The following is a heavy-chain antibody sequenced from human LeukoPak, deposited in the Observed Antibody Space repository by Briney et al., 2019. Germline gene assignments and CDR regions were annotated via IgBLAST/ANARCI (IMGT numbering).Heavy chain of an antibody. J-gene: IGHJ4*02. V-gene: IGHV4-34*01. Sequence: TPETLSLTCAVYGGSLSGYYWTWIRQTPGKGLEWIVEINYSGNTNYNRSLKSRVTISADTSKNQFSLRLSSVTAADTAVYYCARRGTAYCRGGNCYSDKYFDYWGQGTQVTVSS. CDR2: INYSGNT. D-gene: IGHD2-15*01. CDR3: ARRGTAYCRGGNCYSDKYFDY. CDR1: GGSLSGYY.